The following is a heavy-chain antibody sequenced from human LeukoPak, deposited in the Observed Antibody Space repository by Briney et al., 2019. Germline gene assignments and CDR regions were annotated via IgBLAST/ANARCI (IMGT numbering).Heavy chain of an antibody. J-gene: IGHJ4*02. CDR2: VWYDGSKD. Sequence: GGSLRLSCAASGFSFSTHGIHWVRQAPGKGLEWVAVVWYDGSKDYYADSVKGRFTISRDTSKNTLYLQMNNLRAEDTAVYYCAKDRETYEYTFDYWGQGTLVTVSS. V-gene: IGHV3-33*06. CDR3: AKDRETYEYTFDY. CDR1: GFSFSTHG. D-gene: IGHD3-16*01.